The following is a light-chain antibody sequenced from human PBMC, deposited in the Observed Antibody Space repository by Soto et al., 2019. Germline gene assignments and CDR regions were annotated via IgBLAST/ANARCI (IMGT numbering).Light chain of an antibody. J-gene: IGKJ4*01. CDR2: DVF. V-gene: IGKV1-39*01. CDR3: QQSYTTPLT. Sequence: DIPMTQSPSSLSASVGDRVTITCRASQNINNYLNCYQHKPGQAPKVLIYDVFTLQSGVPSRFSGSGSGTFFTLTISSLQPEDFATYYCQQSYTTPLTFGGGTKVEIK. CDR1: QNINNY.